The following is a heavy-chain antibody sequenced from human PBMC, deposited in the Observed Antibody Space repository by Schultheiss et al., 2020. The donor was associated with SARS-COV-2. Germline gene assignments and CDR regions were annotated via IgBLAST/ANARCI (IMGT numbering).Heavy chain of an antibody. V-gene: IGHV4-39*07. CDR1: GGSISSSSYY. D-gene: IGHD4-23*01. CDR3: ARAPTVVTRHAFDI. CDR2: IYYSGST. Sequence: SQTLSLTCTVSGGSISSSSYYWGWIRQPPGKGLEWIGSIYYSGSTYYNPSLKSRVTISVDTSKNQFSLKLSSVTAADTAVYYCARAPTVVTRHAFDIWGQGTMVTVSS. J-gene: IGHJ3*02.